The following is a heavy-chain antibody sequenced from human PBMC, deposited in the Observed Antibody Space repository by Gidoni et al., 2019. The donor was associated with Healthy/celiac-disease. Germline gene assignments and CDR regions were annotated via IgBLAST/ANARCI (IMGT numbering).Heavy chain of an antibody. J-gene: IGHJ6*02. Sequence: QVQLVESGGGVVQPGRSLRLSCAASGFTFSSYGMHWVRQAPGKGLEWVAVISYDGSNKYYADSVKGRFTISRDNSKNTLYLQMNSLRAEDTAVYYCAKDRWCRELNKRVYYYYYGMDVWGQGTTVTVSS. CDR3: AKDRWCRELNKRVYYYYYGMDV. CDR2: ISYDGSNK. V-gene: IGHV3-30*18. D-gene: IGHD3-10*01. CDR1: GFTFSSYG.